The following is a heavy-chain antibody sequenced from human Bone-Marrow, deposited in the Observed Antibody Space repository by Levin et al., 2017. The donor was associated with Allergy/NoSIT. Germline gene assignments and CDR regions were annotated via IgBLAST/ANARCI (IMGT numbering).Heavy chain of an antibody. Sequence: SETLSLTCAVYGGSFSGYYWSWIRQPPGKGLEWIGEINHSGSTNYNPSLKSRVTISVDTSKNQFSLKLSSVTAADTAVYYCARGVLGYCTNGVCHYYYYGMDVWGQGTTVTVSS. V-gene: IGHV4-34*01. D-gene: IGHD2-8*01. CDR1: GGSFSGYY. CDR2: INHSGST. J-gene: IGHJ6*02. CDR3: ARGVLGYCTNGVCHYYYYGMDV.